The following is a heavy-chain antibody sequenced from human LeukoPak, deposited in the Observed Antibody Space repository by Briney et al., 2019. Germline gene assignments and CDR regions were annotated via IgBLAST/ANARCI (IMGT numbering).Heavy chain of an antibody. CDR1: GFTFSSYA. J-gene: IGHJ4*02. V-gene: IGHV3-23*01. CDR2: ISGSGGGT. CDR3: AREKPVDPHHNIDY. D-gene: IGHD1-14*01. Sequence: GGSLRLSCAASGFTFSSYAMSWVRQAPEKGLEWVSTISGSGGGTYYADSVKGRFTISRDNSKNTMYLQMNSLRAEDTAVYYCAREKPVDPHHNIDYWGQGTLVTVSS.